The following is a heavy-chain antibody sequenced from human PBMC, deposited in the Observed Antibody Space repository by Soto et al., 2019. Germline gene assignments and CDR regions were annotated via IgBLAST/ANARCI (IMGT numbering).Heavy chain of an antibody. CDR2: INAGNGNT. J-gene: IGHJ4*02. CDR3: ARAVAVPADFDY. D-gene: IGHD6-19*01. V-gene: IGHV1-3*05. CDR1: GYTFTGYA. Sequence: QVQLVQSGAEEKKPGASVKVSCKAPGYTFTGYAMHWVRQAPGQRLEWMGWINAGNGNTKYSQKFHGRVTITRDTSASTAYMELSSLRSEDTAVYYCARAVAVPADFDYWGQGTLVTVSS.